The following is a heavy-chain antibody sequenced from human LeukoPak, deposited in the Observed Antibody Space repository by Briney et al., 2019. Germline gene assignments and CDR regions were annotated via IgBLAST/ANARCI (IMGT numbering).Heavy chain of an antibody. J-gene: IGHJ4*02. CDR1: GFAFSTYA. D-gene: IGHD4-11*01. V-gene: IGHV3-23*01. Sequence: GGSLRLSCAASGFAFSTYAMSWVRQAPGKGLEWVSAMRGTGGSAGSTHYTDSVKGRFTISRDNAKNSLYLQMNSLRAEDAAVYYCARKGRTTVTNGPDYWGQGTLVTVSS. CDR2: MRGTGGSAGST. CDR3: ARKGRTTVTNGPDY.